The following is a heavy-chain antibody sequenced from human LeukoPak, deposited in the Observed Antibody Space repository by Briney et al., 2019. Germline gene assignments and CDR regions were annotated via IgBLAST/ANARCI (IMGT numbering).Heavy chain of an antibody. Sequence: GGSLRLSCAASGFTFSSYAMSWVRQAPGKGLEWVSAISVSDDSTYYADSVKGRFTISRDNSKNTLYLQMNSLRAEDTAVYYCATEWSDSYYFDYWGQGTLVTVSS. D-gene: IGHD3-3*01. CDR1: GFTFSSYA. V-gene: IGHV3-23*01. CDR2: ISVSDDST. J-gene: IGHJ4*02. CDR3: ATEWSDSYYFDY.